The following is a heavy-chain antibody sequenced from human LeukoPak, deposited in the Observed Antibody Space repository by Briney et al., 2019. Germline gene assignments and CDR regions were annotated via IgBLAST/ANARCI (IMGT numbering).Heavy chain of an antibody. D-gene: IGHD6-6*01. Sequence: GGSLRLSCAASGFTFSSYSMNWVRQAPGKGLEWVSSISSSTSYIYYADSVKGRFTISRDNAKNSLYLQMNSLGAEDTAVYYCARGGRIAARPTDDWGQGTLVTVSS. CDR2: ISSSTSYI. CDR1: GFTFSSYS. CDR3: ARGGRIAARPTDD. V-gene: IGHV3-21*01. J-gene: IGHJ4*02.